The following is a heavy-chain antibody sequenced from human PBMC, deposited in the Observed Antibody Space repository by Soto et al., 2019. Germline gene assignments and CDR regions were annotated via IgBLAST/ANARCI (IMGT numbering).Heavy chain of an antibody. V-gene: IGHV4-34*01. D-gene: IGHD6-13*01. CDR2: INHSGST. CDR1: GGSFSGYY. Sequence: QVQLQQWGAGLLKPSETLSLTCAVYGGSFSGYYWSWIRQPPGKGLEWIGEINHSGSTNYNPSLKSRVTISVDTSKNQFSRKLSSVTAADTAVYYCARGIAAAHLGWFDPWGQGTLVTVSS. CDR3: ARGIAAAHLGWFDP. J-gene: IGHJ5*02.